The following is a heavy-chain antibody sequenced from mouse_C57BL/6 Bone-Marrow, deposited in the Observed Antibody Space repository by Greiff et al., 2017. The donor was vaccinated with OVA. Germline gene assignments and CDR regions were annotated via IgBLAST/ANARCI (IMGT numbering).Heavy chain of an antibody. D-gene: IGHD6-1*01. CDR2: ISDGGSYT. CDR3: ESAFLCHFVY. Sequence: EVKLMESGGGLVKPGGSLKLSCAASGFTFSSYAMSWVRQTPEKRLEWVATISDGGSYTYYPDNVKGRFTISRDNAKNNLYLQMSHLKSEDTAMYYCESAFLCHFVYWGQGTTLTVSS. V-gene: IGHV5-4*03. CDR1: GFTFSSYA. J-gene: IGHJ2*01.